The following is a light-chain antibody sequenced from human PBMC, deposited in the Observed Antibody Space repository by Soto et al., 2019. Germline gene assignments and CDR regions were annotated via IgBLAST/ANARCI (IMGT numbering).Light chain of an antibody. CDR2: HAS. CDR3: QQYGGSAPIA. CDR1: QSVGNNY. Sequence: EIVLTQSPGTLSLSRGERATLSCRASQSVGNNYLAWYQQKPGQAPRLLIYHASSRATGIPDRFGGSGSGTDFTLTVSRLEPEDFAVDYCQQYGGSAPIAFGQGTRLEIK. V-gene: IGKV3-20*01. J-gene: IGKJ5*01.